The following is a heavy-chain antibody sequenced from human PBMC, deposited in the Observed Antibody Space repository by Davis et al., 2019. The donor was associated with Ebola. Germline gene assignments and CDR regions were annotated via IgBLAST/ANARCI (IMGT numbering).Heavy chain of an antibody. CDR2: INPNSGGT. J-gene: IGHJ6*02. CDR3: ATIGYYYDSSGYSYYYYGMDV. V-gene: IGHV1-2*04. CDR1: GYTFTGYY. Sequence: AASVKVSCTASGYTFTGYYMHWVRQAPGQGLEWMGWINPNSGGTNYAQKFQGWVTMTRDTSISTAYMELSRLRSDDTAVYYCATIGYYYDSSGYSYYYYGMDVWGQGTTVTVSS. D-gene: IGHD3-22*01.